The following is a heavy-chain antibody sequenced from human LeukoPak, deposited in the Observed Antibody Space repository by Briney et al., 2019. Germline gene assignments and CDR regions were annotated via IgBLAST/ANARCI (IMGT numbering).Heavy chain of an antibody. CDR3: AGSDTTGYIPREWDYWYFDL. Sequence: GGSLRLSCAASTFTFSSYSMNWVRQAPGKGLEWVSSISSGSTYKYYADSVKGRFTISRDNAKNSLYLQMNSLRAEDTAVYYCAGSDTTGYIPREWDYWYFDLWGRGTLVTVPS. J-gene: IGHJ2*01. CDR1: TFTFSSYS. V-gene: IGHV3-21*01. D-gene: IGHD1-1*01. CDR2: ISSGSTYK.